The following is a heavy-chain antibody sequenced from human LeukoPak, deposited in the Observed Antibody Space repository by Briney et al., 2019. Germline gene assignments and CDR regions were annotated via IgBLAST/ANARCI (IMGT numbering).Heavy chain of an antibody. J-gene: IGHJ4*02. CDR2: ISSSSSYI. Sequence: PGGSLRLSCAASGFTFSSYSMNWVRQAPGKGLEWVSSISSSSSYIYYADSVKGRFTISRDNAKNSLYLQMNSLRAEDTAVYYCTRDPIRYCSGGSCYSDFDYWGQGTLVTVSS. V-gene: IGHV3-21*01. CDR1: GFTFSSYS. CDR3: TRDPIRYCSGGSCYSDFDY. D-gene: IGHD2-15*01.